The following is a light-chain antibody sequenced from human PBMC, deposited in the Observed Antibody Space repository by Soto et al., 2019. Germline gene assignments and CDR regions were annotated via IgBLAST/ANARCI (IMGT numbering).Light chain of an antibody. J-gene: IGLJ1*01. CDR3: NSYTPLNTYV. V-gene: IGLV2-14*03. CDR1: SSDVGGYNY. CDR2: EVS. Sequence: QSVLTQPASVSGSPGQSITISCTGTSSDVGGYNYVSWYQQYPGQAPKLLIYEVSRRPSGVSHRFSGSKSVNAASLTISGLQAEDEAHYYCNSYTPLNTYVFGREIKVTVL.